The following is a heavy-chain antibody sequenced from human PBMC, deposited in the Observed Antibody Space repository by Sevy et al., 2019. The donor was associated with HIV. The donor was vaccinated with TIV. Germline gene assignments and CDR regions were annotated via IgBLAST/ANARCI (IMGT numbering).Heavy chain of an antibody. J-gene: IGHJ3*02. D-gene: IGHD3-10*01. V-gene: IGHV4-34*01. CDR3: ARVQSRITMVRGAPSGNAFDI. CDR1: GGSFSGYY. Sequence: SETLSLTCAVYGGSFSGYYWSWIRQPPGKGLEWIGEINHSGSTNYNPSLKSRVTISVDTSKNQFSLKVSSVTAADTAVYYCARVQSRITMVRGAPSGNAFDIWGQGTMVTVSS. CDR2: INHSGST.